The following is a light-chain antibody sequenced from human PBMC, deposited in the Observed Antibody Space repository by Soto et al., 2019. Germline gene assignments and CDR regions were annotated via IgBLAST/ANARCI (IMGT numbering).Light chain of an antibody. J-gene: IGKJ2*01. CDR3: QQSYSAPRS. Sequence: DIQMTQSPSSLSASVGARVTITCRASQSISRHLNWYQQKPGKAPNLLIYAASILQSGVPSRLSGGGSWTDFSLTISSLQPEDFATYYCQQSYSAPRSFGEGTKLEIK. CDR2: AAS. CDR1: QSISRH. V-gene: IGKV1-39*01.